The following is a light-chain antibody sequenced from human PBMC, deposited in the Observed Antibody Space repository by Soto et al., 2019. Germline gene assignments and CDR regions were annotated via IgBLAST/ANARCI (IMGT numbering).Light chain of an antibody. CDR2: GAS. CDR3: QQYGSSRT. Sequence: EIVLTQSPGTLSLSPGERATLSCRASQSVSSSYLAWYQQKPGQAPRLLIYGASSRATVIPDRFSGSGSRTDFTLTISRLEPEGLAVYYCQQYGSSRTFGQGTKVEIK. V-gene: IGKV3-20*01. J-gene: IGKJ1*01. CDR1: QSVSSSY.